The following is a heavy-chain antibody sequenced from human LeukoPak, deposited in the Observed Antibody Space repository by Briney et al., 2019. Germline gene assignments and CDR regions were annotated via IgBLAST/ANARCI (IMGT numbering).Heavy chain of an antibody. CDR1: GGSISSYY. V-gene: IGHV4-59*01. J-gene: IGHJ6*03. Sequence: PSETLSLTCTVSGGSISSYYWSWIRQPPGKGLEWIGYIYYSGSTNYNPSLKSRVTISVDTSKNQFSLKLSSVTAADTAVYYCARETAQKGAHYMDVWGKGTTVTISS. CDR2: IYYSGST. D-gene: IGHD3-16*01. CDR3: ARETAQKGAHYMDV.